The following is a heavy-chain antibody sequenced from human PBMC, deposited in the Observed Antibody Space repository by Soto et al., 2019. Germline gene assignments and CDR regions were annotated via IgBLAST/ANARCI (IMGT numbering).Heavy chain of an antibody. D-gene: IGHD5-18*01. V-gene: IGHV2-26*01. CDR2: IFSNDEK. J-gene: IGHJ5*02. Sequence: QVTLKESGPVLVKPTETLTLTCTVSGFALSNARMGVSWIRQPPGKALEWLAHIFSNDEKSYSTSLKSRLTISKDTSKSQVVLTMTNMDPVDPGTYYCGRIGIREGLWFDPWGQGTLVTVSS. CDR1: GFALSNARMG. CDR3: GRIGIREGLWFDP.